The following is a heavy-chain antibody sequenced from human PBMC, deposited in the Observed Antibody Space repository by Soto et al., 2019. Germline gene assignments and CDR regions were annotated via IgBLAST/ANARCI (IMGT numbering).Heavy chain of an antibody. CDR1: GGSISSYY. V-gene: IGHV4-59*12. CDR3: ARFGPTSTRPF. D-gene: IGHD3-10*01. J-gene: IGHJ4*02. CDR2: IYYSGST. Sequence: PSETLSLTCTVSGGSISSYYWSWIRQPPGKGLEWIGYIYYSGSTNYNPSLKSRVTISVDTSKNQFSLKLSSVTAADTAVYYCARFGPTSTRPFWGQGTLVTVSS.